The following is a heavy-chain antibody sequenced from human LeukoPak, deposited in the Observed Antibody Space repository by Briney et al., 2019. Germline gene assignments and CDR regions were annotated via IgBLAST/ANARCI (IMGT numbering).Heavy chain of an antibody. V-gene: IGHV4-34*01. CDR2: INHSGST. CDR1: GGSFSGYY. CDR3: ARGVYSYGWMVDY. D-gene: IGHD5-18*01. Sequence: KSSETLSLTCAVYGGSFSGYYWSWIRQPPGKGLEWIGEINHSGSTNYNPSLKSRVTISVDTSKNQFSLKLSSVTAADTAVYYCARGVYSYGWMVDYWGQGTLVTVSS. J-gene: IGHJ4*02.